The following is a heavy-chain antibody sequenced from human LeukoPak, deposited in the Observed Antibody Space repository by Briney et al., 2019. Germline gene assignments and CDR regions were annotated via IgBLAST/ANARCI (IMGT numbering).Heavy chain of an antibody. D-gene: IGHD3-16*01. CDR2: IYYSGST. CDR3: ARATYLGAFDI. V-gene: IGHV4-59*01. J-gene: IGHJ3*02. CDR1: GGSISSYY. Sequence: SETLSLTCTVSGGSISSYYWSWIRQPPGKGLVWIGYIYYSGSTNYNPSLKSRVTISVDTSKNQFSLKLSSVTAADTAVYYCARATYLGAFDIWGQGTMVTVSS.